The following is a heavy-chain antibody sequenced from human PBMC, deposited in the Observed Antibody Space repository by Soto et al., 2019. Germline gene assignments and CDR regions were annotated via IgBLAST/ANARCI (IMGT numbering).Heavy chain of an antibody. CDR3: ARSYGDYVDY. J-gene: IGHJ4*02. V-gene: IGHV4-39*01. CDR2: IYYSGST. CDR1: GGSISSSSYY. D-gene: IGHD4-17*01. Sequence: KASETLSLSCTVSGGSISSSSYYWGWIRQPPGKGLEWIGSIYYSGSTYYNPSLKSRVTISVDTSKNQFSLKLSSVTAADTAVYYCARSYGDYVDYWGQGTLVTVSS.